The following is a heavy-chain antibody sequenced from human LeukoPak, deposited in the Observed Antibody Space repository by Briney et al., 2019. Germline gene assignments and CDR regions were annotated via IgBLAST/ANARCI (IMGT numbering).Heavy chain of an antibody. J-gene: IGHJ4*02. D-gene: IGHD5-24*01. Sequence: SEILSLTCTVSGGSISSYYWSWIRQPPGKGLEWIGYIYYSGSTNYNPSLKSRVTISVDTSKNQFSLKLSSVTAADTAVYYCAIVEMATSEYYFDYWGQGTLVTVSS. V-gene: IGHV4-59*08. CDR2: IYYSGST. CDR3: AIVEMATSEYYFDY. CDR1: GGSISSYY.